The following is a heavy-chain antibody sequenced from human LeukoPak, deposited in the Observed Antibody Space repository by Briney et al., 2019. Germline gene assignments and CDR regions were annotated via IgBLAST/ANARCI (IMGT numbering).Heavy chain of an antibody. V-gene: IGHV3-30-3*01. CDR2: ISYDGSNK. D-gene: IGHD3-3*01. Sequence: GGSLRLSCAASGFTFSSYAMHWVRQAPGKGLEWVAVISYDGSNKYYADSVKGRFTISRDNSKNTLYLQMNSLRAEDTAVYYCAKDLPDKLIFGVVRPYYYYYMDVWGKGTTVTVSS. CDR3: AKDLPDKLIFGVVRPYYYYYMDV. J-gene: IGHJ6*03. CDR1: GFTFSSYA.